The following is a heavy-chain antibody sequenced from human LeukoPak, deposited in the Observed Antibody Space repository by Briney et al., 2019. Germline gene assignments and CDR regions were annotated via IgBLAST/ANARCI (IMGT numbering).Heavy chain of an antibody. CDR3: AWGVLEY. CDR2: INPNSGGT. Sequence: ASVKVSCKASGYTFTSYGISWVRQAPGQGLEWMGRINPNSGGTNYAQKFQGRVTMTRDTSISTAYMELSRLRSDDTAVYCCAWGVLEYWGQGTLVTVSS. D-gene: IGHD3-10*01. V-gene: IGHV1-2*06. J-gene: IGHJ4*02. CDR1: GYTFTSYG.